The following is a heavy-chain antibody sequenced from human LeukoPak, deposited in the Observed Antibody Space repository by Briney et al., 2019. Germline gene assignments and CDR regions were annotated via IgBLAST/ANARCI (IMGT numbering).Heavy chain of an antibody. CDR3: ARVGDSSGYSVFDS. Sequence: SETLSLTCVVSAGALSGYYWGWLRQPPGKGLEWIGYIYYSGSTDYNPSLKSRLTLSIDTTKNQFSLRLSSVTAAGTALYYCARVGDSSGYSVFDSWGQGTLVTVSS. J-gene: IGHJ4*02. D-gene: IGHD3-22*01. V-gene: IGHV4-59*01. CDR2: IYYSGST. CDR1: AGALSGYY.